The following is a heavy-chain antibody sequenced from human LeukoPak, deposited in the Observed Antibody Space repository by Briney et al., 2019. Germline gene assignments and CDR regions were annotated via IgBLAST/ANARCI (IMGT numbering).Heavy chain of an antibody. CDR3: ARAHGDPPQTGIFDY. J-gene: IGHJ4*02. Sequence: SETLSLTCTVSGGSISSSSYYWGWIRQPPGKGLEWIGSIYYSGSTYYNPSLKSRVTISVDTSKNQFSLKLSSVTAADTAVYYCARAHGDPPQTGIFDYWGQGTLVTVSS. V-gene: IGHV4-39*07. CDR2: IYYSGST. D-gene: IGHD4-17*01. CDR1: GGSISSSSYY.